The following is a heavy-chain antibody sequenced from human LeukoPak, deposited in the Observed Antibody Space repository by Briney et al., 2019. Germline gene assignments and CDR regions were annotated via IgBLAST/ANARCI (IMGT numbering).Heavy chain of an antibody. CDR1: GGSISNKY. D-gene: IGHD4-23*01. CDR2: IYYSGST. V-gene: IGHV4-59*12. J-gene: IGHJ4*02. Sequence: SETLSLTCTVSGGSISNKYWSWIRQPPGKGLEWIGYIYYSGSTNYNPSLKSRVTISVDTSKNQFSLKLSSVTAADTAVYYCAANYGGNSEVDYWGQGTLVTVSS. CDR3: AANYGGNSEVDY.